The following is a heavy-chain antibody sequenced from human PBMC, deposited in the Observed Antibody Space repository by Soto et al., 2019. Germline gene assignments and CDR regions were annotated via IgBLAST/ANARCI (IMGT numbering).Heavy chain of an antibody. CDR2: IYPHDSGT. V-gene: IGHV5-51*01. CDR3: ARHDGGRFYYYYGMDI. D-gene: IGHD3-16*01. J-gene: IGHJ6*02. CDR1: GYNFTTSW. Sequence: PGASLKLSCKGSGYNFTTSWIGWVRQIPGKGLEWMGIIYPHDSGTRYSPSFKGHVTISADKSINTAYLQWTSLKASDTAIYYCARHDGGRFYYYYGMDIWGQGTAVTVSS.